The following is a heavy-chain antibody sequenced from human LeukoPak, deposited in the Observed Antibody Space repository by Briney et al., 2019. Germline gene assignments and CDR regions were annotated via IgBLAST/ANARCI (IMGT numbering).Heavy chain of an antibody. CDR3: ARETTVTTYPDAFDI. CDR1: GGSFSGYY. D-gene: IGHD4-17*01. J-gene: IGHJ3*02. V-gene: IGHV4-34*01. Sequence: PSETLSLTCAVYGGSFSGYYWSWIRQPPGKGLEWIGEINHSGSTNYNPSLKSRVTISVDTSKNQFSLKLSSVTAADTAVYYCARETTVTTYPDAFDIWGQGTMVTVSS. CDR2: INHSGST.